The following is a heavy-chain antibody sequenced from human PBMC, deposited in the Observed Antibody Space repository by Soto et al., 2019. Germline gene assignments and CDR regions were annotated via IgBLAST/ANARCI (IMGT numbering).Heavy chain of an antibody. Sequence: PSETLSLTCTVSGVSISSSSYYWGWIRQPPGKGLEWIGSIYNSGSTYYNPSLKSRVTISVDTSKNQFSLKLSSVTAVETAVYYCAKWALGLSGSGWSRRFYFGMDVWGQGTMVTVSS. V-gene: IGHV4-39*01. D-gene: IGHD6-19*01. CDR3: AKWALGLSGSGWSRRFYFGMDV. J-gene: IGHJ6*02. CDR2: IYNSGST. CDR1: GVSISSSSYY.